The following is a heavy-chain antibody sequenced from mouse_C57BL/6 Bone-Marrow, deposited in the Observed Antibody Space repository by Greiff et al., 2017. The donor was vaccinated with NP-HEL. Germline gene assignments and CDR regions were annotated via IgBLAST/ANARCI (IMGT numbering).Heavy chain of an antibody. D-gene: IGHD2-5*01. CDR3: ARHGAYYSNYVYAMDY. V-gene: IGHV1-62-2*01. J-gene: IGHJ4*01. CDR2: FYPGSGSI. Sequence: VKLMESGAELVKPGASVKLSCKASGYTFTEYTIHWVKQRSGQGLEWIGWFYPGSGSIKYNEKFKDKATLTADKSSSTVYMELSRLTSEDTAVYFCARHGAYYSNYVYAMDYWGQGTSVTVSS. CDR1: GYTFTEYT.